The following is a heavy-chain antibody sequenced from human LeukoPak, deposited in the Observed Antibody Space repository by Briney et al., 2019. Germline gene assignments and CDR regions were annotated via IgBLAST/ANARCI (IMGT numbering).Heavy chain of an antibody. D-gene: IGHD1-26*01. J-gene: IGHJ5*02. CDR2: ISSSSSTI. CDR1: GFTFSSYS. V-gene: IGHV3-48*01. Sequence: GGSLRLSCAASGFTFSSYSMTWVRQAPGKGLEWVSYISSSSSTIYYADSVKGRFTISRDNAKNSLYLQMNSLRAEDRAVYYCATNSGSYTPGWFDPWGQGTLVTVSS. CDR3: ATNSGSYTPGWFDP.